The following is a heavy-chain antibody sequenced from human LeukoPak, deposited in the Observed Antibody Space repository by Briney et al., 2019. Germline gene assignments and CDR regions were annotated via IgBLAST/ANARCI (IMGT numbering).Heavy chain of an antibody. CDR3: ARDPVEWELLLDY. CDR1: RFTFSTSW. V-gene: IGHV3-7*01. J-gene: IGHJ4*02. D-gene: IGHD1-26*01. CDR2: MDIDGSEK. Sequence: GGSLRLSCVASRFTFSTSWMTWVRQAPGKRLEWVANMDIDGSEKYYADSVKGRFSISRDNARDSVYLQMASLRVEDTAVYYCARDPVEWELLLDYWGQGTLVTVSS.